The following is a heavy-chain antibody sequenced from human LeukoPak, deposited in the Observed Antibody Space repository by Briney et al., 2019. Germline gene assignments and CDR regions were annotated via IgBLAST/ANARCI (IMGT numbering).Heavy chain of an antibody. D-gene: IGHD6-6*01. CDR3: ATDTIAARPTSFDY. V-gene: IGHV1-24*01. Sequence: SVTVSCKVSAYTLTELSMHWVRQAPGKGLEWKGGFHPEDGETIYAQKFQGRVTMTEHTSTDTAYMERSSLRSEDTAVYYCATDTIAARPTSFDYWGQGTLVTVSS. J-gene: IGHJ4*02. CDR1: AYTLTELS. CDR2: FHPEDGET.